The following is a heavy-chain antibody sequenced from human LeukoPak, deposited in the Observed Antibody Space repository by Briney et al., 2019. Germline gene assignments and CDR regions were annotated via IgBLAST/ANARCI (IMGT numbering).Heavy chain of an antibody. CDR3: ARGGRLLYYFDY. D-gene: IGHD6-25*01. CDR2: ISSSSSYI. V-gene: IGHV3-21*01. J-gene: IGHJ4*02. Sequence: KPGGSLRLSCAASVFTFNSYSMNWVRQAPGKGLEWVSSISSSSSYIYYADSVKGRFTISRDNAKNSLYLQMNSLRAEDTAVYYCARGGRLLYYFDYWGQGTLVTVSS. CDR1: VFTFNSYS.